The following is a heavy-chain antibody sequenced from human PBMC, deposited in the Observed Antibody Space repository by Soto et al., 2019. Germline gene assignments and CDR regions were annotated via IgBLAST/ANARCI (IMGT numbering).Heavy chain of an antibody. CDR3: ARPDMDIHYYFDY. CDR1: GFAFSRQA. J-gene: IGHJ4*02. D-gene: IGHD2-2*03. Sequence: QVQLVESGGGVVQPGRSLRLSCAASGFAFSRQAMHWVRQAPGKGLECVAVISYDGRNTAYTDSVKGRFTISRDNSKNTLYLQMTSLRVEDTAVYYCARPDMDIHYYFDYWGQGTLVTVSS. CDR2: ISYDGRNT. V-gene: IGHV3-30*04.